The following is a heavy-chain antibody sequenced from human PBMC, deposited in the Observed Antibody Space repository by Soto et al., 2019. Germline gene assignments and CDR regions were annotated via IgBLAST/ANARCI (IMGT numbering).Heavy chain of an antibody. CDR1: GGSISSGGYY. Sequence: SETLSLTCTVSGGSISSGGYYWSWIRQHPGKGLEWIGYIYYSGSTYYNPSLKSRVTISVDKSKNQFSLKLSSVTAADTAVYYCARVSGSYYYGMDVWGQGTTVTVS. CDR2: IYYSGST. J-gene: IGHJ6*02. D-gene: IGHD1-26*01. CDR3: ARVSGSYYYGMDV. V-gene: IGHV4-31*03.